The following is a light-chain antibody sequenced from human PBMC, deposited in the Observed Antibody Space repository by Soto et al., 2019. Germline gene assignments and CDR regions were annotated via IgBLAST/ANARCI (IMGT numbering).Light chain of an antibody. V-gene: IGLV2-11*01. CDR3: CSYAGSYSYV. Sequence: QSVLTQPRSVSESPGQSVPISCTGTSSDVGGYNFVSWYQHHPGKAPKLMIYDVSKRPSGVPDRFSGSKSGYTASLTISGLQAEDEADYYCCSYAGSYSYVFGTGTKVTVL. CDR1: SSDVGGYNF. J-gene: IGLJ1*01. CDR2: DVS.